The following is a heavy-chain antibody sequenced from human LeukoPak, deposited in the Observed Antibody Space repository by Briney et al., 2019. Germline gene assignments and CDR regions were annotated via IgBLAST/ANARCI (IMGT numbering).Heavy chain of an antibody. CDR1: GGSISSYY. CDR3: ARHDKNPNSSGYYYYY. J-gene: IGHJ4*02. CDR2: IYYSGST. D-gene: IGHD3-22*01. Sequence: PSETLSLTCTVSGGSISSYYWSWIRQPPGKGLEWIRYIYYSGSTNYNPSPKSRVTISVDTSKNQFSQKLSSVTAADTAVYYCARHDKNPNSSGYYYYYWGQGTLVTVSS. V-gene: IGHV4-59*08.